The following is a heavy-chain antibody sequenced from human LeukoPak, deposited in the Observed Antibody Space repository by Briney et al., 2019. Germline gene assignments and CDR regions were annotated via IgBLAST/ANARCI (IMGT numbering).Heavy chain of an antibody. J-gene: IGHJ4*02. CDR3: ARRTILTGSDY. CDR2: IYYSGST. D-gene: IGHD3-9*01. CDR1: GFTFSSYA. Sequence: GSLRLSCAASGFTFSSYAMSWVRQPPGKGLEWIGSIYYSGSTYYNPSLKSRVTISVDTSKNQFSLKLSSVTAADTAVYYCARRTILTGSDYWGQGTLVTVSS. V-gene: IGHV4-39*01.